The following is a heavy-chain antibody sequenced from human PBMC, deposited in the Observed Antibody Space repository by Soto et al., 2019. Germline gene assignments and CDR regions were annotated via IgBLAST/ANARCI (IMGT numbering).Heavy chain of an antibody. CDR1: GGSISSGNYY. Sequence: QLQLQESGPGLVKPSETLSLICTVSGGSISSGNYYWGWIRQPPGKGLEWIGSIYYSGSTYYNPSLKSRVTISVDTSKNQFSLKLSSVAAADTAVYYCARTLDNGWYGETFDYWGQGTLVTVSS. CDR2: IYYSGST. V-gene: IGHV4-39*01. CDR3: ARTLDNGWYGETFDY. D-gene: IGHD6-19*01. J-gene: IGHJ4*02.